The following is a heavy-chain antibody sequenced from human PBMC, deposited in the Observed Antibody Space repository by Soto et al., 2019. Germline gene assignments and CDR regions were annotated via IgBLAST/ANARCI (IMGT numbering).Heavy chain of an antibody. CDR3: ARERGTVGDFDY. V-gene: IGHV4-61*08. CDR1: GGSISSGDYY. J-gene: IGHJ4*02. CDR2: IYYSGST. D-gene: IGHD3-16*01. Sequence: SETLSLTCTVSGGSISSGDYYWSWIRQPPGKGLEWIGYIYYSGSTNYNPSLKSRVTISVDTSKNQFSLKLSSVTAADTAVYYCARERGTVGDFDYWGQGTLVTVS.